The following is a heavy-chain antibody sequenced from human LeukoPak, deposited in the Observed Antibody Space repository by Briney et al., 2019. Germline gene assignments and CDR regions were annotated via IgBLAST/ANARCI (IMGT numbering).Heavy chain of an antibody. V-gene: IGHV3-15*01. CDR3: SWELDVSFGRRLEH. CDR2: LKSRGGGETA. D-gene: IGHD1-1*01. J-gene: IGHJ5*02. Sequence: GGSLRLSCAVSGFNFNDAWMSWVRQAPGKGLEWVGRLKSRGGGETADYSAPVKGRFTVSRDDSQNTLYLQMNSLKIEDTAVYFCSWELDVSFGRRLEHWGQGTLVTVAS. CDR1: GFNFNDAW.